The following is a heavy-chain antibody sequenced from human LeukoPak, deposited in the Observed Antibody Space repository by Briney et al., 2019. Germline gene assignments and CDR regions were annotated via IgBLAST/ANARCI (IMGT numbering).Heavy chain of an antibody. CDR1: GGSISSSSYY. CDR2: INHSGST. J-gene: IGHJ4*02. D-gene: IGHD3-16*02. V-gene: IGHV4-39*07. Sequence: SETLSLTCTVSGGSISSSSYYWGWIRQPPGKGLEWIGEINHSGSTNYNPSLKSRVTISVDTSKNQFSLKLSSVTAADTAVYYCARMGYVWGSYRYIFFDYWGQGTLVTVSS. CDR3: ARMGYVWGSYRYIFFDY.